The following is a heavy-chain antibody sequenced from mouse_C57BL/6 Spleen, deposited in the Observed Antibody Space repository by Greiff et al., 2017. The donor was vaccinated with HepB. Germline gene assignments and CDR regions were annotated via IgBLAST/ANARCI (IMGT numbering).Heavy chain of an antibody. V-gene: IGHV1-74*01. D-gene: IGHD2-4*01. CDR1: GYTLTSYW. CDR3: AILYYDDEDAMDY. Sequence: QVQLKQPGAELVKPGASVKVSCKASGYTLTSYWMHWLKQRPGQGLEWIGRIHPSTSDTNYNQKFKGKATLTVDKSSSTAYMQLSSLKSEDSAVYYCAILYYDDEDAMDYWGQGTSVTVSS. J-gene: IGHJ4*01. CDR2: IHPSTSDT.